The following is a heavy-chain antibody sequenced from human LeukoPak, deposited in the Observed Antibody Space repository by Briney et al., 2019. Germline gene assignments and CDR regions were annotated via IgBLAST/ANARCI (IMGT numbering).Heavy chain of an antibody. CDR2: IKSKTDGGTI. CDR1: GFTVSSAW. CDR3: AKSGLNRFDY. Sequence: GGSLRLSCAASGFTVSSAWMNWVRQTPGTGLEWVGLIKSKTDGGTIDYAAPVKGRFTISRDDSKNTLYLQMNSLRAEDTAVYYCAKSGLNRFDYWGQGTLVTVSS. J-gene: IGHJ4*02. V-gene: IGHV3-15*01. D-gene: IGHD2-15*01.